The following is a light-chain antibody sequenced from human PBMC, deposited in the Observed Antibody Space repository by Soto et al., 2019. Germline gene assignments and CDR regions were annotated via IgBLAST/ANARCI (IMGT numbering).Light chain of an antibody. CDR2: GAS. V-gene: IGKV3-15*01. CDR3: QQYGSSPWT. CDR1: QSVSSN. Sequence: EIVMTQPPATLSVSPGERATLSCRASQSVSSNLAWYQQKPGQAPRLLIYGASTRATGIPARFSGSGSGTEFTLTISSLQSEDFAVYYCQQYGSSPWTFGQGTKVDIK. J-gene: IGKJ1*01.